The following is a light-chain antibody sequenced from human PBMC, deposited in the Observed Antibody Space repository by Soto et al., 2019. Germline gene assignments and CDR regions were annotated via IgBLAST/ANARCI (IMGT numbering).Light chain of an antibody. J-gene: IGKJ5*01. Sequence: EISMTQFPAILSAFPGRGPALSCRAAQDVTTNFAWYQLRRGQPPRLLIYDISTRATGVPARFSGSGSGTEFTLTISGLQSEDFALYFCQQYNNWPFSFGPGTRLEI. V-gene: IGKV3-15*01. CDR1: QDVTTN. CDR3: QQYNNWPFS. CDR2: DIS.